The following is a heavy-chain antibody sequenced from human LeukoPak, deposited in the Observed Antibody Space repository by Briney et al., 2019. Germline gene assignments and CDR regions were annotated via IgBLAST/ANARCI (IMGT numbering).Heavy chain of an antibody. V-gene: IGHV4-34*01. D-gene: IGHD6-13*01. CDR3: ATRSIAAAGTEALFY. CDR1: GDITHY. CDR2: INHSGST. J-gene: IGHJ4*02. Sequence: SETLSLTCTVSGDITHYWGWIRQPPGKGLECIGEINHSGSTNYNPSLKSRVTISVDTSKNQFSLKLSSVTAADTAVYYCATRSIAAAGTEALFYWGQGTLVTVSS.